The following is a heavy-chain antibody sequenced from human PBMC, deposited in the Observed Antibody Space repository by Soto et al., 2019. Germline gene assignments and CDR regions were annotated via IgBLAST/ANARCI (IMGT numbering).Heavy chain of an antibody. CDR3: ARVDYGDYVGWFDP. CDR2: IYHSGST. V-gene: IGHV4-30-2*01. D-gene: IGHD4-17*01. CDR1: GGSISRGGYS. J-gene: IGHJ5*02. Sequence: SETLSLTCAVSGGSISRGGYSWSWIRQPPGKGLEWIGYIYHSGSTYYSPSLKSRVTISVDRSKNQFSLKLSSVTAADTAVYYCARVDYGDYVGWFDPWGQGTLVTVSS.